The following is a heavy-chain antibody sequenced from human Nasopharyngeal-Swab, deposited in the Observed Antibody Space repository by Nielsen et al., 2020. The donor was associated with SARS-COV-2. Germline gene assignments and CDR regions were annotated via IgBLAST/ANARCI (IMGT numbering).Heavy chain of an antibody. CDR1: GVTFSAYG. Sequence: GGSLRLSCAASGVTFSAYGMTWVRQAAGKGLEWVAVISYDGINKYYADSVKGRFTISRDNSKNTLYLQMNSLRAEDTAVYYCAKDRTVVVFPLYYFDYWGQGTLVTVSS. V-gene: IGHV3-30*18. J-gene: IGHJ4*02. CDR2: ISYDGINK. CDR3: AKDRTVVVFPLYYFDY. D-gene: IGHD2-2*01.